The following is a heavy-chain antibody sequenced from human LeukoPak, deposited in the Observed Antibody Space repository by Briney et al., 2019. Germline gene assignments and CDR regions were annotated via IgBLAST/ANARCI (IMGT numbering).Heavy chain of an antibody. V-gene: IGHV4-38-2*02. CDR1: GYSISSGYY. Sequence: SETLSLTCTVSGYSISSGYYWGWIRQPPGKGLEWIGSIYYSGSTYYNPSLKSRVTISVDTSKNQFSLKLSSVTAADTAVYYCARMSIAVAGTYYWGQGTLVTVSS. CDR3: ARMSIAVAGTYY. J-gene: IGHJ4*02. D-gene: IGHD6-19*01. CDR2: IYYSGST.